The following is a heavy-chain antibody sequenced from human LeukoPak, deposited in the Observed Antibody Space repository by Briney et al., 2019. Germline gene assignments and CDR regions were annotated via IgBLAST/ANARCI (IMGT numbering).Heavy chain of an antibody. CDR2: INQDGNKK. CDR3: ARDLDYSRLDY. D-gene: IGHD3-16*01. J-gene: IGHJ4*02. V-gene: IGHV3-7*01. CDR1: GLTFSSSW. Sequence: GGSLRLSCAVSGLTFSSSWMDWVRQAPGKGLEWVASINQDGNKKYSADSVKGRFTNSRDNAENSLYLQMNSLRVEDTAFYYCARDLDYSRLDYWGQGMLVTVSS.